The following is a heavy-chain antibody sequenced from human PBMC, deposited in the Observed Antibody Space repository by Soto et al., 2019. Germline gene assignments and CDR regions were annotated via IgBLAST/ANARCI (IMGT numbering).Heavy chain of an antibody. V-gene: IGHV3-33*01. CDR1: GFTFSSYG. D-gene: IGHD2-15*01. CDR3: ARGVDIVVVVAAYFDY. J-gene: IGHJ4*02. CDR2: IWYDGSNK. Sequence: QVQLVESGGGVVQPGRSLRLSCAASGFTFSSYGMHWVRQAPGKGLEWVAVIWYDGSNKYYADSVKGRFTISRDNSKNTLYLQMNSLRAEDTAVYYCARGVDIVVVVAAYFDYWGQGTLVTVSS.